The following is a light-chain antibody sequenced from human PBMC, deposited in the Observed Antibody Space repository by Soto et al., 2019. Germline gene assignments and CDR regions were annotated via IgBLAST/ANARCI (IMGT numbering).Light chain of an antibody. Sequence: QFVLTQPASVSGSPGQSITISYTGTSSDVGGYNYVSWYQQHPGKVPKLMIYDVSNRPSGVSNRFSGSKSGNTASLTISGLQAEDEADYYCSSYTSSSTYVFGIGTKSPS. CDR2: DVS. CDR1: SSDVGGYNY. V-gene: IGLV2-14*03. J-gene: IGLJ1*01. CDR3: SSYTSSSTYV.